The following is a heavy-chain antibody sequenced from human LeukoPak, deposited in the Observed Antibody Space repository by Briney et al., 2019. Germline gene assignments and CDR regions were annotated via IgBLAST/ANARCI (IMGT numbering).Heavy chain of an antibody. CDR2: IYYGQTI. Sequence: PSETLSLTCTISAASSSSSSHHWGWIRQSPGKGLEWIGSIYYGQTIYYNPSLNSRVTISVVTSKDQFTLQLNSVTAADTAVYYCVRHDGRGGATMGAFDSWGQGSLVTVPS. D-gene: IGHD4/OR15-4a*01. CDR3: VRHDGRGGATMGAFDS. V-gene: IGHV4-39*01. J-gene: IGHJ5*01. CDR1: AASSSSSSHH.